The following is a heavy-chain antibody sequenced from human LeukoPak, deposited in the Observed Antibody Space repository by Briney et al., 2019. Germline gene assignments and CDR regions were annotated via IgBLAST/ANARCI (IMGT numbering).Heavy chain of an antibody. CDR2: ISGSGGST. J-gene: IGHJ4*02. Sequence: GGSLRLSCAASGFTFSSYAMSWVRQAPGKGLEWVSAISGSGGSTYYADSVKGRFTIPRDNSKNTLYLQMNSLRAEDTAVYYCAKVGGSGSYYLDYWGQGTLVTVSS. CDR1: GFTFSSYA. V-gene: IGHV3-23*01. D-gene: IGHD3-10*01. CDR3: AKVGGSGSYYLDY.